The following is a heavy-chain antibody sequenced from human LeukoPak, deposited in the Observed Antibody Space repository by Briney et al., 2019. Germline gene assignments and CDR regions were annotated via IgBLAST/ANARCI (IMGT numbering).Heavy chain of an antibody. CDR3: ARVLDYGDYLEYYFDY. CDR1: GYTFTSYG. V-gene: IGHV1-18*01. J-gene: IGHJ4*02. CDR2: ISAYNGNT. D-gene: IGHD4-17*01. Sequence: ASLKVSCKASGYTFTSYGISWVRQAPGQGLEWMGWISAYNGNTNYAQKLQGRVTMTTDTSTSTAYMELRSLRSDDTAVYYCARVLDYGDYLEYYFDYWGQGTLVTVSS.